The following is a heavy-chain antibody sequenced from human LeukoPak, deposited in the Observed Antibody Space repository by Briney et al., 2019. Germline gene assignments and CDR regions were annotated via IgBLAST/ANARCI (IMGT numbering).Heavy chain of an antibody. V-gene: IGHV1-2*02. Sequence: GASVKVSCKASGYTFTGYYMHWVRQAPGQGLEWMGWINPNSGGTNYAQKFQGRVTITRNTSISTAYMELSSLRSEDTAVYYCARALPGYCSSTSCYAFHFDYWGQGTLVTVSS. J-gene: IGHJ4*02. CDR1: GYTFTGYY. CDR2: INPNSGGT. D-gene: IGHD2-2*01. CDR3: ARALPGYCSSTSCYAFHFDY.